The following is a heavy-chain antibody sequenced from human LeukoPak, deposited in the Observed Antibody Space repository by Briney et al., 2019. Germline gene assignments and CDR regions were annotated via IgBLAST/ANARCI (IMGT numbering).Heavy chain of an antibody. V-gene: IGHV4-39*07. CDR1: GGSISSSSYY. D-gene: IGHD3-22*01. CDR2: IYYSGST. CDR3: ARGDDSSGYYYYPFDY. J-gene: IGHJ4*02. Sequence: SESLSLTCTVSGGSISSSSYYWGWIRQPPGKGLEWIGNIYYSGSTYYNPSLKSRVTISVDRSKNQFSLKLSSVTAADTAVYYCARGDDSSGYYYYPFDYWGQGTLVTVSS.